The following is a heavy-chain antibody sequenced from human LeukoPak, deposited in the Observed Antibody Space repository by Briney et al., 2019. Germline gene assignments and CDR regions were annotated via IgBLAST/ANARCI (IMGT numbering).Heavy chain of an antibody. Sequence: ASVKVSCKASGYTFTNYGISWVRQAPGQGLEWMGWISTYSNNASYAQKFQGRVTMTKDTSTSIAYMELRSLRSDDTAVYYCARALNYDFWSGYSNFDYWGQGTLVTVSS. D-gene: IGHD3-3*01. V-gene: IGHV1-18*01. CDR1: GYTFTNYG. J-gene: IGHJ4*02. CDR3: ARALNYDFWSGYSNFDY. CDR2: ISTYSNNA.